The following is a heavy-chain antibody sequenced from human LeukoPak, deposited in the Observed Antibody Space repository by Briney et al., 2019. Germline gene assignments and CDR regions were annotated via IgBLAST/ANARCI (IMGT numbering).Heavy chain of an antibody. Sequence: GGSLRLSCAASGFIFSSYAMSWVRQAPGKGLEWVSAISGSGGSTYYADSVKGRFTISRDNSKNTLYLQMNSLRAEDTAVYYCAKGGDLEYFQHWGQGTLVTVSS. CDR2: ISGSGGST. CDR3: AKGGDLEYFQH. D-gene: IGHD5-12*01. J-gene: IGHJ1*01. CDR1: GFIFSSYA. V-gene: IGHV3-23*01.